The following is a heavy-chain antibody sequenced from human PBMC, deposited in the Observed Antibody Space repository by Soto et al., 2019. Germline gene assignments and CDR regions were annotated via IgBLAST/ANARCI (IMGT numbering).Heavy chain of an antibody. CDR2: IDHNGVA. Sequence: SSETLSLTCGVSGDSISSSKWWTWVRQTPGNGLEWIGKIDHNGVANYNPSLEGRVTISKDISKNQISLKVTSVTAADSAVYYCARMIRDYYYYGMDVWGQGATVTVSS. CDR3: ARMIRDYYYYGMDV. J-gene: IGHJ6*02. V-gene: IGHV4-4*02. CDR1: GDSISSSKW. D-gene: IGHD3-16*01.